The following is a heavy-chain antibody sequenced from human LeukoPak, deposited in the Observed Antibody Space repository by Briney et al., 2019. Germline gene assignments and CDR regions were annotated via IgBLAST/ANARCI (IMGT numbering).Heavy chain of an antibody. CDR3: AKGGVGATTFDY. J-gene: IGHJ4*02. CDR1: GFTFSSYG. D-gene: IGHD1-26*01. Sequence: PGGSLRLSCAAYGFTFSSYGMHWVRQAPGKGLEWVAFIRYDGSNKYYADSVKGRFTISRDNSKNTLYLQMNSLRAEDTAVYYCAKGGVGATTFDYWGQGTLVTVSS. CDR2: IRYDGSNK. V-gene: IGHV3-30*02.